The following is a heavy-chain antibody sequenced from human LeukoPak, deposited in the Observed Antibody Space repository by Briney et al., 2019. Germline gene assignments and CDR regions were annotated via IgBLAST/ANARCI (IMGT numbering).Heavy chain of an antibody. CDR2: ISSSSSTI. D-gene: IGHD3-22*01. J-gene: IGHJ4*02. Sequence: GGSLRLSCPASGFTFSSYSMNWVCQAPGKGLEWVSYISSSSSTIYYADSVKGRFTISRDNAKNSLYLQMNSLRAEDTAVYYCARDSGYYYDSSGDWGQGTLVTVSS. CDR1: GFTFSSYS. CDR3: ARDSGYYYDSSGD. V-gene: IGHV3-48*01.